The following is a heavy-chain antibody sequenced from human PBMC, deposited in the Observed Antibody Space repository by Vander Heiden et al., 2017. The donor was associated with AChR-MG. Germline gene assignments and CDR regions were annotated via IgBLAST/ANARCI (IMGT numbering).Heavy chain of an antibody. D-gene: IGHD3-10*01. J-gene: IGHJ4*02. V-gene: IGHV1-2*02. CDR1: GYTFTGYY. CDR2: INPNGGGT. CDR3: ARGARYYGSGSYLLVSDY. Sequence: QVQLVQSGAEVKKPGASVTVSCKASGYTFTGYYMHWVRQAPEQGLEWMGWINPNGGGTNYAQKIQGRVTMTRDTSISTAYMELSRLRADDTAVYCCARGARYYGSGSYLLVSDYWGQGTLVTVSS.